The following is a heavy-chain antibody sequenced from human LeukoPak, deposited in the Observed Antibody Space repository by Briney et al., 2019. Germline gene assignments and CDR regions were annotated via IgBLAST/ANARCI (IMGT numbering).Heavy chain of an antibody. J-gene: IGHJ4*02. V-gene: IGHV3-7*01. CDR3: ARDLSWSLSGYDY. CDR2: IKQDASEK. D-gene: IGHD3-3*01. Sequence: GGSLRLSCAASGFTFSSYWMTWVRQAPGKGLEWVANIKQDASEKFYVDSVKGRFTISRDNAKNSLYLQMNSLRAEDTAVYYCARDLSWSLSGYDYRGQGTLVTVSS. CDR1: GFTFSSYW.